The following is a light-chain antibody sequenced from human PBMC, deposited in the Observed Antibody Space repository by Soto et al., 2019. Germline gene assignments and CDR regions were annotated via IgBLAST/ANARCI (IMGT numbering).Light chain of an antibody. Sequence: QSVLTQPASVSGSPGQSITISCTGTSSDVGGYNYVSWYQQHPGKAPKLMFYDVSNRPSGVSNRFSGSKSGNTASLTISGLQAEDEADYYCSSYTSSSILHVVFGGGTKLTVL. CDR2: DVS. CDR3: SSYTSSSILHVV. V-gene: IGLV2-14*01. J-gene: IGLJ2*01. CDR1: SSDVGGYNY.